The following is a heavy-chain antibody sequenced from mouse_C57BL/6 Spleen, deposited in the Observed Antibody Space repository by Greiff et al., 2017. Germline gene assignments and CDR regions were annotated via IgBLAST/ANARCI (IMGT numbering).Heavy chain of an antibody. CDR2: INTSSGYT. V-gene: IGHV1-4*01. Sequence: QVQLQQSGAELARPGASVKLSCKASGYTFTSYTMYWVNQRPGQGLEWIGYINTSSGYTKYNQKFKDKVTLTADKSYSTAYMQLSSLTSEDSAVYYCSRDGYSFAYWGQGTLVTFSA. J-gene: IGHJ3*01. CDR1: GYTFTSYT. D-gene: IGHD2-3*01. CDR3: SRDGYSFAY.